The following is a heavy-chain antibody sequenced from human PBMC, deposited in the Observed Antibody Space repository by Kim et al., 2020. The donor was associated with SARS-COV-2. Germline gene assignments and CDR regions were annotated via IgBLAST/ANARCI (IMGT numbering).Heavy chain of an antibody. J-gene: IGHJ5*02. V-gene: IGHV3-9*01. D-gene: IGHD3-10*01. CDR3: AKAAYGSGSYYHNWFDP. Sequence: KGRFTISRDNAKNSLYLQMNSLGAEDTALYYCAKAAYGSGSYYHNWFDPWGQGTLVTVSS.